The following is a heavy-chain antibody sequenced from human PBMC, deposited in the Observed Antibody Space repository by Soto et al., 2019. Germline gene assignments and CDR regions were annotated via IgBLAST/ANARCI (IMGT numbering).Heavy chain of an antibody. J-gene: IGHJ6*02. V-gene: IGHV3-53*02. CDR3: ARDRWGWEKGGYPHSYGMIV. CDR1: GFTVSSTY. CDR2: IYGGGGT. Sequence: EEQLVQTGGKLVQPGGSLRLSCVVSGFTVSSTYMSWVRQAPGGGLEWVSSIYGGGGTFYADSVKGRFTISKDSSQNTLYLQRSSPKADDSAVYYGARDRWGWEKGGYPHSYGMIVWGQGTTVTVSS. D-gene: IGHD5-12*01.